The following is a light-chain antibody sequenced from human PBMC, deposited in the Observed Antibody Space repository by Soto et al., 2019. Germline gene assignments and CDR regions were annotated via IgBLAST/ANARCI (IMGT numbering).Light chain of an antibody. Sequence: QSVLTQPPSASGTPGQRVTISCSGSRSNIGNNYVYWYRQLPGTAPKVLIYRDTQRPSGVLDRFSASKSDTSASLAISGLRSEEEADYYCASWDDSQSGVVFGRGTKLTVL. V-gene: IGLV1-47*01. CDR1: RSNIGNNY. J-gene: IGLJ2*01. CDR2: RDT. CDR3: ASWDDSQSGVV.